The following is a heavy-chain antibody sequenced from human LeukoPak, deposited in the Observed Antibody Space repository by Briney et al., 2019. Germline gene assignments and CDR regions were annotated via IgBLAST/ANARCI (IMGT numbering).Heavy chain of an antibody. J-gene: IGHJ6*02. CDR2: ISGSGGST. V-gene: IGHV3-23*01. CDR1: GFTFSSYA. CDR3: AKDLLSGRYCSSTSCLYYGMDV. D-gene: IGHD2-2*01. Sequence: GGSLRLSCAASGFTFSSYAMSWVRQAPGKGLEWVSAISGSGGSTYYADSVKGRFTISRDNSKNTLYLQMNSLRAEDTAVYYCAKDLLSGRYCSSTSCLYYGMDVWGQGTTVTVSS.